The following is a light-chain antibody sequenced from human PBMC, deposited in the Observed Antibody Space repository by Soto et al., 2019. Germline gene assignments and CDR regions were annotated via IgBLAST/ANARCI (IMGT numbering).Light chain of an antibody. Sequence: QSALTQPPSASVSPGQSVTISCTGTSSDVGAYKYVSWYQQYPGKAPKLMIYEVTKRPSGVPDRFSGSKSVNTASLTVSGLQAEDEADYYCTSYVGNDIWVFGGGTKLPVL. CDR1: SSDVGAYKY. CDR2: EVT. J-gene: IGLJ3*02. CDR3: TSYVGNDIWV. V-gene: IGLV2-8*01.